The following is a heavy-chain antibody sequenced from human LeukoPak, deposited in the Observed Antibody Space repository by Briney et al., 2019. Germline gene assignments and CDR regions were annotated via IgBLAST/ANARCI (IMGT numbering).Heavy chain of an antibody. CDR2: ISAYNGNT. CDR3: AREGTYCSGGSCYLLPDY. J-gene: IGHJ4*02. CDR1: GYTFTSYG. Sequence: ASVKVSCKASGYTFTSYGISWVRQAPGQGLEWMGWISAYNGNTNYAQKLQGRVTMTTDTSTSTAYMELRSLRSDDTAVYHCAREGTYCSGGSCYLLPDYWGQGTLVTVSS. V-gene: IGHV1-18*01. D-gene: IGHD2-15*01.